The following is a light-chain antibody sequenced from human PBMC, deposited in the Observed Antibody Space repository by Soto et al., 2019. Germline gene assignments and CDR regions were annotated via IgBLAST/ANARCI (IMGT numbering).Light chain of an antibody. CDR3: QQYGSSGT. Sequence: EIVLTQSPGTLSLSPGERATLSCMASQSVSSSYLAWYQQKPGQAPRLLIYGASNRDTGIPDRFSGSGSGTDFTLTISRLEPEDFAVYYCQQYGSSGTFGQGTKV. CDR1: QSVSSSY. V-gene: IGKV3-20*01. CDR2: GAS. J-gene: IGKJ1*01.